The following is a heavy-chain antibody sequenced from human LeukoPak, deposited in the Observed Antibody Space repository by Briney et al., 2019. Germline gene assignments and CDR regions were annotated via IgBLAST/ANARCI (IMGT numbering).Heavy chain of an antibody. Sequence: ASVKVSCKASGYTFTSYGISWVRQAPGQGLEWMGWISAYNGNTNYAQKLQGRVTMTTDTSTSTAYMELRSLRSDGTAVYYCARDVSYYGSGSSGLVDYWGQGTLVTVSS. CDR1: GYTFTSYG. D-gene: IGHD3-10*01. J-gene: IGHJ4*02. CDR3: ARDVSYYGSGSSGLVDY. CDR2: ISAYNGNT. V-gene: IGHV1-18*01.